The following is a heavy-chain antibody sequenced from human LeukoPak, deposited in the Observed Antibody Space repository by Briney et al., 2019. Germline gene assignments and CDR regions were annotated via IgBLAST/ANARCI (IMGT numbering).Heavy chain of an antibody. CDR3: ASSDSSSWYFFDY. J-gene: IGHJ4*02. V-gene: IGHV1-8*01. D-gene: IGHD6-13*01. Sequence: ASVKVSCKASGYTFTSYDINWVRQAPGQGLKWMGWMNPNSGNTGYAQKFQGRVTMTRNTSISTAYMELSSLRSEDTAVYYCASSDSSSWYFFDYWGQGTLVTVSS. CDR2: MNPNSGNT. CDR1: GYTFTSYD.